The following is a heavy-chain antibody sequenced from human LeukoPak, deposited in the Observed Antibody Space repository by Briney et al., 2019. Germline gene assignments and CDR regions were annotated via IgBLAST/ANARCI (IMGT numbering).Heavy chain of an antibody. Sequence: ASVQVSCKASEYTFTNYDINWVRQATGQGLEWMGWINPNSGNTGYTQKFQGRVTMTRNTSLSTAYMELTSLKSEDTAVYYCARSLGTYWGKDFLNWFDPWGQGTLVTVSS. J-gene: IGHJ5*02. V-gene: IGHV1-8*01. CDR3: ARSLGTYWGKDFLNWFDP. CDR2: INPNSGNT. CDR1: EYTFTNYD. D-gene: IGHD3-16*01.